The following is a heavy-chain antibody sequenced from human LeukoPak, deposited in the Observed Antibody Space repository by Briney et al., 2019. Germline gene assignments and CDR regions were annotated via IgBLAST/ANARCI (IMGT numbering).Heavy chain of an antibody. J-gene: IGHJ6*02. Sequence: PGGSLRLSCAASGYTFSSYWMDWVRQAPGKGLVWVSRIKSDGSSTAYADSMKGRFTISRDNAKNTLYLQMNSLRAEDTAVYYCARVTVGKYSYGMDVWGQGTTVTASS. CDR2: IKSDGSST. CDR1: GYTFSSYW. D-gene: IGHD6-13*01. V-gene: IGHV3-74*01. CDR3: ARVTVGKYSYGMDV.